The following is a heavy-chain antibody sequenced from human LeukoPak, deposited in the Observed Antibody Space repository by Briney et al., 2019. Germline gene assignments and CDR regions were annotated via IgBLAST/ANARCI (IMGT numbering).Heavy chain of an antibody. D-gene: IGHD3-22*01. Sequence: GGSLRLSCAASGFTFSGYWMTWVRQAPGKGLEWVAFIRYDGSNKYYADSVKGRFTISRDNSKNTLYLQMNSLRAEDTAVYYCAKDGNYYDSSGYKTNWFDPWGQGTLVTVSS. V-gene: IGHV3-30*02. J-gene: IGHJ5*02. CDR1: GFTFSGYW. CDR3: AKDGNYYDSSGYKTNWFDP. CDR2: IRYDGSNK.